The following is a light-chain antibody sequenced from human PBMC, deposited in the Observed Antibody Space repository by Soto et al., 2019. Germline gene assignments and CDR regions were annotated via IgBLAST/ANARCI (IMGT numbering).Light chain of an antibody. V-gene: IGKV3-20*01. J-gene: IGKJ1*01. CDR1: QSVSSNY. CDR2: GAS. Sequence: VLPQSPSTLDLSPGERATLSCRTSQSVSSNYLAWYQQKPGQAPRLFIYGASTRATGIPDRFSGSGSGTDFTLTISRLEPEDFAVYYCQQYGSSPRTFGQGTKVDI. CDR3: QQYGSSPRT.